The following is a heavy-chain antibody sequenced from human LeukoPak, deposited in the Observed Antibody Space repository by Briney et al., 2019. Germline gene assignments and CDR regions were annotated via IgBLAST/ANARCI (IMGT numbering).Heavy chain of an antibody. J-gene: IGHJ3*02. Sequence: ASVKVSWKASGYTFTSYDINWVRQATGQGLEWMGWTNPNSGNTGYAQKFQGRVTMTRNTSISTAYMELSSLRSEDTAVYYCARGLGLDDAFDIWGQGTMVTVSS. D-gene: IGHD3-16*01. V-gene: IGHV1-8*01. CDR3: ARGLGLDDAFDI. CDR2: TNPNSGNT. CDR1: GYTFTSYD.